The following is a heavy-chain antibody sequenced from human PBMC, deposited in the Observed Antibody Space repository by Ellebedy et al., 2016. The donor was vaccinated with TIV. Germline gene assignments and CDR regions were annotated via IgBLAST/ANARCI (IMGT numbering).Heavy chain of an antibody. CDR3: ARSTALGYCSGGSCYYYYGMDV. V-gene: IGHV2-70*11. CDR2: IDWDDDK. Sequence: SGPTLVKPTQTLTLTCTFSGFSLSTSGMCVSWIRQPPGKALEWLARIDWDDDKYYSTSLKTRLTISKDTSKNQVVLTMTNMDPVDTATYYCARSTALGYCSGGSCYYYYGMDVWGQGTTVTVSS. J-gene: IGHJ6*02. CDR1: GFSLSTSGMC. D-gene: IGHD2-15*01.